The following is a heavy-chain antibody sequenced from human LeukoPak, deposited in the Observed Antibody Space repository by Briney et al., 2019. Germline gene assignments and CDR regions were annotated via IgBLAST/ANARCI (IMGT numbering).Heavy chain of an antibody. CDR2: TYYRSKWYN. CDR1: GDSVSSNSAA. J-gene: IGHJ4*02. CDR3: ARLAAAAGDFDS. Sequence: SQTLSLTCALSGDSVSSNSAAWNWIRQSPSRGLEWLGRTYYRSKWYNDYAVSVKSRITINPDTSKNQFSLQLNSVTPGDTAVYYCARLAAAAGDFDSWGQGTLVTVSS. D-gene: IGHD6-13*01. V-gene: IGHV6-1*01.